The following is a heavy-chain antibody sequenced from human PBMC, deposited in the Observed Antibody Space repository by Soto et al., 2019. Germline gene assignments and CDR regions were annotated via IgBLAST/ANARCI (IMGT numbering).Heavy chain of an antibody. Sequence: GSVKVSCKASGYPFTSYGISLVRQAPGQGLEWMGWISAYNGNTNYAQKLQGRVTMTTDTSTSTAYMELRSLRSDDTAVYYCARVWAFVVVNDYWGQGTLVTVSS. D-gene: IGHD2-21*01. CDR3: ARVWAFVVVNDY. V-gene: IGHV1-18*04. J-gene: IGHJ4*02. CDR1: GYPFTSYG. CDR2: ISAYNGNT.